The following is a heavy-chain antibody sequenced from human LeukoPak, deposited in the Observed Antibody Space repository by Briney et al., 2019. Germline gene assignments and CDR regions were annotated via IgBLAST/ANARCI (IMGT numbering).Heavy chain of an antibody. J-gene: IGHJ5*02. V-gene: IGHV3-21*01. Sequence: GGSLRLSCAASGFTFSSYSMNWVRQAPGKGLEWVSSISSSRSYIYYADSVKGRFTISRDNAKNSLYLQMNSLRAEDTAVYYCARSNHDSSGRYNWFDPWSQGTLVTVSS. D-gene: IGHD3-22*01. CDR3: ARSNHDSSGRYNWFDP. CDR2: ISSSRSYI. CDR1: GFTFSSYS.